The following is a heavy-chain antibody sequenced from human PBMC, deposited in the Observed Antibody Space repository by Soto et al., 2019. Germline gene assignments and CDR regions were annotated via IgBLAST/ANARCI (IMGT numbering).Heavy chain of an antibody. J-gene: IGHJ5*02. CDR2: INPNSGGT. V-gene: IGHV1-2*02. D-gene: IGHD6-25*01. Sequence: QVKLVQSGAEVKKPGASVKVSCKASGYTFTGYYMHWVRQAPGQGLEWMGWINPNSGGTNYAQKFQGRVTMTRDTSITTAYMELSRLRSADTAVYYCARGYSSAPLAWFDPWGQGTLVTVSS. CDR3: ARGYSSAPLAWFDP. CDR1: GYTFTGYY.